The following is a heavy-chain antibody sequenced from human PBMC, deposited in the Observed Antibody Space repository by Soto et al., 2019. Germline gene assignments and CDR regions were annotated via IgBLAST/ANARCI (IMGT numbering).Heavy chain of an antibody. CDR3: ASLRDYCQAFDY. CDR2: IYYTGAT. V-gene: IGHV4-59*12. J-gene: IGHJ4*01. CDR1: GSPISDNY. Sequence: QVQLKESGPGLVKPSETLSVTCTVSGSPISDNYWSWFRQAPGQGLEWVGYIYYTGATTYHPSVNRRVILSRDTPKSPVSRFLRSVPAADTAVYYCASLRDYCQAFDYWGHGTLVTVSS. D-gene: IGHD3-22*01.